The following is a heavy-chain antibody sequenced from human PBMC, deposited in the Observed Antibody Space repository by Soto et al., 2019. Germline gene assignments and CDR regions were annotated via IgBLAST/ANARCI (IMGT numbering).Heavy chain of an antibody. Sequence: QVQLVQSGAEVKKPGSSVKDSCKASGGTFSSYAISWVRQAPGQGLEWMGGIIPIFGTANYAQKFQGRVTITADESTSTAYMELSSLRSEDTAVYYCARDRVAAAGTTVFDYWGQGTLVTVSS. D-gene: IGHD6-13*01. CDR3: ARDRVAAAGTTVFDY. CDR2: IIPIFGTA. V-gene: IGHV1-69*01. CDR1: GGTFSSYA. J-gene: IGHJ4*02.